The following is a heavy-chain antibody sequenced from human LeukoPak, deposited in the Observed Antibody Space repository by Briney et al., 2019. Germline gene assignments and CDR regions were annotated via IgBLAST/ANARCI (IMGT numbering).Heavy chain of an antibody. D-gene: IGHD4-17*01. Sequence: SSETLSLTCTVSGASITIGAESYHWGWIRQPPGKGLEWIGTIYYTGISYYNPSLKSRVTISVDTSKNQFSLKLSSVTAADTAVYYCARHSRTVTGPWGQGTLVTVSS. V-gene: IGHV4-39*01. CDR2: IYYTGIS. J-gene: IGHJ5*02. CDR1: GASITIGAESYH. CDR3: ARHSRTVTGP.